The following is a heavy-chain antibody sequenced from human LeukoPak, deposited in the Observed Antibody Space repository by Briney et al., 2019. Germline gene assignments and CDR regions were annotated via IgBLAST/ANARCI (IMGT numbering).Heavy chain of an antibody. CDR1: GFIFSSYT. Sequence: GGSLRLSCAASGFIFSSYTMNWVRQAPGKGLEWVSGISGFGDATHYADSVKGRFTISRDNSKNTLFLQMSSLRAEDAAVYYCANVGVGTARMVYASDFWGQGTLVTVSS. CDR2: ISGFGDAT. V-gene: IGHV3-23*01. D-gene: IGHD2-8*01. J-gene: IGHJ4*02. CDR3: ANVGVGTARMVYASDF.